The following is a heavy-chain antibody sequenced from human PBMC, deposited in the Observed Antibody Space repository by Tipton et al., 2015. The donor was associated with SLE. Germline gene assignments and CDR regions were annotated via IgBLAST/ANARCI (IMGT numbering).Heavy chain of an antibody. D-gene: IGHD1-1*01. Sequence: QLVQSGAEVKKPGESLKISCKGSGYSFTSYWIGWVRQMPGKGLEWMGIIYPGDSDTRYSPSFQGQVTISADKSISTAYLQWSSLKASDTAMYYCARQRVQLERREYYYYYYMDVWGKGTTVTASS. CDR2: IYPGDSDT. J-gene: IGHJ6*03. V-gene: IGHV5-51*01. CDR1: GYSFTSYW. CDR3: ARQRVQLERREYYYYYYMDV.